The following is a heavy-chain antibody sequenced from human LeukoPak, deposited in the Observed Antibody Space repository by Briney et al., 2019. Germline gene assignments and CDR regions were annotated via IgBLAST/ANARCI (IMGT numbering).Heavy chain of an antibody. CDR2: ISAYNGNT. V-gene: IGHV1-18*04. J-gene: IGHJ4*02. D-gene: IGHD6-13*01. CDR3: ARSGASIAAAKPTY. CDR1: GYTFTGYY. Sequence: ASVKVSCKASGYTFTGYYMHWVRQAPGQGLEWMGWISAYNGNTNYAQKLQGRVTMTTDTSTSTAYMELRSLRSDDTAVYYCARSGASIAAAKPTYWGQGTLVTVSS.